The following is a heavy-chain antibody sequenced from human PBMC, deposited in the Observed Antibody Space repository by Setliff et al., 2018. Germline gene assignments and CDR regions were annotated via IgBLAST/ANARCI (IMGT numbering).Heavy chain of an antibody. Sequence: AASVKVSCKASGYTFTGYYIHWVRQAPGQGLEWMGWINPHSGGTNFPQTFQGRVTMTRDTSINTAFMELSSLRSDDTAVFYCAREVVVVKSAINYYYYMDVWGKGTTVTVSS. D-gene: IGHD2-2*01. V-gene: IGHV1-2*02. CDR3: AREVVVVKSAINYYYYMDV. J-gene: IGHJ6*03. CDR1: GYTFTGYY. CDR2: INPHSGGT.